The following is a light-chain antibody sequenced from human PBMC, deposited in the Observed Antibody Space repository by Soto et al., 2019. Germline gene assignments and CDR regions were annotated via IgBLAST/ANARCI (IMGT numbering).Light chain of an antibody. CDR2: GAS. Sequence: IALTESPDTLSLSAGLRATHSCRAIQSVTTIVASLQQKPGRPPRLPIPGASVRASGGPVRISGSGSATDFTRTISRLEPEDFALYYGQQYGGSPITFGLGTRLEIK. CDR1: QSVTT. V-gene: IGKV3-20*01. CDR3: QQYGGSPIT. J-gene: IGKJ5*01.